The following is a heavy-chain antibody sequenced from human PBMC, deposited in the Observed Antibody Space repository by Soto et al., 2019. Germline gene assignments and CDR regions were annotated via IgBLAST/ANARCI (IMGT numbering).Heavy chain of an antibody. CDR2: IWYDGSKK. Sequence: SGGGVVQPGRSLRLSCAASGFPFSSYAMHWVRQAPGKGLEWVAVIWYDGSKKFYADSVKGRFTISRDDSKNTHYLQMNSLRAEDTAVYYCARENSGMDVWGQGTTVTVSS. V-gene: IGHV3-33*01. CDR3: ARENSGMDV. J-gene: IGHJ6*02. CDR1: GFPFSSYA.